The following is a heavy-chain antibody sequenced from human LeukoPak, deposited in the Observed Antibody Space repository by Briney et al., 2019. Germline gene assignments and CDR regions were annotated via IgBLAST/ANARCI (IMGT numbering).Heavy chain of an antibody. D-gene: IGHD2-2*02. CDR2: INWNGGST. CDR1: GFTFDDYG. V-gene: IGHV3-20*01. CDR3: ARGPAGILNYYYYGMDV. J-gene: IGHJ6*01. Sequence: PGGSLRLSCAASGFTFDDYGMSWVRQAPGKGLEWVSGINWNGGSTGYADSVKGRFTISRDNAKNSLYLQMNSLRAEDTALYHCARGPAGILNYYYYGMDVWGQGTTVTVSS.